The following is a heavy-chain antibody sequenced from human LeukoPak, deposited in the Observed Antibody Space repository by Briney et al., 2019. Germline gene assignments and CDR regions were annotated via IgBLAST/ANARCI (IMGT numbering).Heavy chain of an antibody. CDR3: VRDLRFIGGSGWFDP. V-gene: IGHV3-21*01. CDR1: GFLFSDYT. Sequence: GGSLRLSCEASGFLFSDYTMNWVRQAPGKGLEWVSSVSYSGTYTFYADSVTGRFTISRDNAKNSLYLQMDNLRVDDSALYYCVRDLRFIGGSGWFDPWGQGTQVIVSS. J-gene: IGHJ5*02. CDR2: VSYSGTYT. D-gene: IGHD3-3*01.